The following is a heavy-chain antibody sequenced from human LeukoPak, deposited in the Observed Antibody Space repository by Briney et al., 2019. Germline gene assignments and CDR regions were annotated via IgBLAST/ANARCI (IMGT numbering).Heavy chain of an antibody. V-gene: IGHV4-38-2*02. D-gene: IGHD6-13*01. Sequence: SETLSLTCTVSGYSISSGYYWGWIRQPPGKGLEWIGSIYHSGSTYYNPSLKSRVTISVDTSKNQFSLKLSSVTAADTAVYYCARGGWTAGDNWLDPWGQGTLVTVSS. J-gene: IGHJ5*02. CDR3: ARGGWTAGDNWLDP. CDR2: IYHSGST. CDR1: GYSISSGYY.